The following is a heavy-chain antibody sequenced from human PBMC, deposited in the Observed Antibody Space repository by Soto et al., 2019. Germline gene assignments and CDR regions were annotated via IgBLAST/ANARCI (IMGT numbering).Heavy chain of an antibody. CDR2: MEPSSGKT. Sequence: QVQLVQSGAEVREPGASVKVSCKASGYSFTSLDINWVRQTAEQGLEWMGWMEPSSGKTGYAQKFHDRVTMTSDTSINTAYMELTTLTSDDTAFYYCARGVTAGVDYWGQGTLVTVSS. J-gene: IGHJ4*02. V-gene: IGHV1-8*01. CDR3: ARGVTAGVDY. D-gene: IGHD1-26*01. CDR1: GYSFTSLD.